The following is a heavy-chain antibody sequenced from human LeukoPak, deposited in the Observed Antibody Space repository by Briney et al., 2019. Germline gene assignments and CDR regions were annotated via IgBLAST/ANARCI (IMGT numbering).Heavy chain of an antibody. CDR1: GGSISSGPYY. D-gene: IGHD3-9*01. J-gene: IGHJ4*02. CDR2: IYPSGAT. Sequence: SQTLSLTCSVSGGSISSGPYYWGWIRQPAGKGLEWIGRIYPSGATNYNPSLKSRVTISIDTSANQFSLKLNSVTAADTAVYLCARWNNDVLTGYYDSFDYWGQGILVTVSS. V-gene: IGHV4-61*02. CDR3: ARWNNDVLTGYYDSFDY.